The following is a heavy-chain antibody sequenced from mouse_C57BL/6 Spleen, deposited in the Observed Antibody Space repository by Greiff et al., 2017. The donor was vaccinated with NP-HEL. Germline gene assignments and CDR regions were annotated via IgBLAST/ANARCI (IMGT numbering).Heavy chain of an antibody. CDR3: ARQSYGSSYGYFDV. Sequence: EVQVVESGGDLVKPGGSLKLSCAASGFTFSSYGMSWVRQTPDKRLEWVATISSGGSYTYYPDSVKGRFTISRDNAKNTLYLQMSSLKSEDTAMYYCARQSYGSSYGYFDVWGTGTTVTVSS. CDR2: ISSGGSYT. CDR1: GFTFSSYG. J-gene: IGHJ1*03. D-gene: IGHD1-1*01. V-gene: IGHV5-6*01.